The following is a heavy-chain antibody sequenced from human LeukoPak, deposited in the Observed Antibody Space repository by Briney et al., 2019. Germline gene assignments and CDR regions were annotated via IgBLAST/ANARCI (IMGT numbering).Heavy chain of an antibody. Sequence: ASVKVSCKASRYTFTGYYMHWVRQAPGQGGEWMGWINPNSGGTNYAQKFQGRVTMTRDTSISTAYMELSRLRSDDTAVYYCARDLVYYDSSGYPDYWGQGTLVTVSS. J-gene: IGHJ4*02. V-gene: IGHV1-2*02. CDR2: INPNSGGT. D-gene: IGHD3-22*01. CDR3: ARDLVYYDSSGYPDY. CDR1: RYTFTGYY.